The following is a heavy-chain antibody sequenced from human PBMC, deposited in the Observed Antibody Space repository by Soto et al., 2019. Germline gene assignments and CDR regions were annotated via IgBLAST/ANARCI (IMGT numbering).Heavy chain of an antibody. V-gene: IGHV1-3*01. CDR2: INPGNGDT. CDR1: GYSFTKYG. Sequence: SVKVSCKTSGYSFTKYGLHWVRQAPGQRLEWMGWINPGNGDTKYSQKFQGRVTITRDTSATTAYMELSSLRSEDSAVFYCARTDCSSTSCYNYYYYGMDVWGQGTTVTVS. J-gene: IGHJ6*02. D-gene: IGHD2-2*01. CDR3: ARTDCSSTSCYNYYYYGMDV.